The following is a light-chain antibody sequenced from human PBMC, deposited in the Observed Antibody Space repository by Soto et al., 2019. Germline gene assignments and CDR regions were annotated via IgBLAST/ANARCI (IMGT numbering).Light chain of an antibody. J-gene: IGLJ3*02. V-gene: IGLV2-14*01. CDR3: CSYTSSNTRV. Sequence: QSALTQPASVSGSPGQSITISCTGTSSDVGGYGYVSWYQHHPGKAPNLMIYEVSNRPSGVSNRFSGSKSGNTASLTISGLQAEDEADYYCCSYTSSNTRVFGGGTKVTVL. CDR2: EVS. CDR1: SSDVGGYGY.